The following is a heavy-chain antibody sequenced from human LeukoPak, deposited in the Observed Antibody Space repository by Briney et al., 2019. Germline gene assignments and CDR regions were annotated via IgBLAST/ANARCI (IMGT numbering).Heavy chain of an antibody. CDR3: ARRPYRDCSSTSCTYYYYMDV. V-gene: IGHV4-30-4*08. Sequence: PSQTLSLTCTVSGGSISSGDNYWSWIRQPPGKGLEWIGYIYYSGSTYYNPSLKSRVTISVDTSKNQFSLKLNSVTAAGTAVYYCARRPYRDCSSTSCTYYYYMDVWGKGTTVTVSS. CDR1: GGSISSGDNY. D-gene: IGHD2-2*01. J-gene: IGHJ6*03. CDR2: IYYSGST.